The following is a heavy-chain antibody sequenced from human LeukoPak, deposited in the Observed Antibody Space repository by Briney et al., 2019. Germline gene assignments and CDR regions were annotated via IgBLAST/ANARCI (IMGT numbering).Heavy chain of an antibody. CDR2: ISSSSSYI. Sequence: GGSLRLSCAASGFTFSSYSMNWVRQAPGKGLEWVSSISSSSSYIYYADSVKGRFTISRDNAKNSLYLQMNSLRAEDTAAYYCARGEYSSSWAFDYWGQGTLVTVSS. J-gene: IGHJ4*02. D-gene: IGHD6-6*01. V-gene: IGHV3-21*01. CDR1: GFTFSSYS. CDR3: ARGEYSSSWAFDY.